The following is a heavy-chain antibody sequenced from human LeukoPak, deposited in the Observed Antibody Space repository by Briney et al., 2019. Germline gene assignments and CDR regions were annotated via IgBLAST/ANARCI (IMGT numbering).Heavy chain of an antibody. CDR3: ARSTMIALFDY. CDR1: GGSFSSYY. D-gene: IGHD3-22*01. Sequence: SETLSLTCTVSGGSFSSYYWSWIRQPPGKGLQCIGYIYTSGSTNYNPSLKSRVTISVDTSKNQFSLKLSSVTAADTAVYYCARSTMIALFDYGGQGTLVTVSS. V-gene: IGHV4-4*09. CDR2: IYTSGST. J-gene: IGHJ4*02.